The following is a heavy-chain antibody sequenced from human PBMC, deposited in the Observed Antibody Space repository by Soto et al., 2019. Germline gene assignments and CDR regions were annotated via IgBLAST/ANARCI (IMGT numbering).Heavy chain of an antibody. CDR3: ARFQSSYSNYFDY. J-gene: IGHJ4*02. Sequence: GGSLRLSCAASGFTVTSYYMSWVRQAPGKGLEWVSLIYSGGTTYYADSVKGRFTISRDISKNTLYLQMNSLRAEDTAVFYCARFQSSYSNYFDYWGQGTLVTVSS. V-gene: IGHV3-66*01. CDR1: GFTVTSYY. D-gene: IGHD4-4*01. CDR2: IYSGGTT.